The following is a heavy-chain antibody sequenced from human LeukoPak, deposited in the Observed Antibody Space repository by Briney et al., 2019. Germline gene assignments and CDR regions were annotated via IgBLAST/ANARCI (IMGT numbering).Heavy chain of an antibody. CDR1: GGSISSGGYY. J-gene: IGHJ4*02. CDR2: IYYSGST. D-gene: IGHD5-18*01. CDR3: ARELAMVGYFDY. Sequence: ASQTLSLTCTVSGGSISSGGYYWSWIRQPPGKGLEWIGYIYYSGSTYYNPSLKSRVTISVDTSKNQFSLKLSSVTAADTAVYYCARELAMVGYFDYWGQGTLVTVSS. V-gene: IGHV4-30-4*01.